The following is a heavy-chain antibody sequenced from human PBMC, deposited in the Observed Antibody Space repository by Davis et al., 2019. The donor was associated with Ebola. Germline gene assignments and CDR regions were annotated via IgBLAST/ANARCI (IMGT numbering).Heavy chain of an antibody. CDR1: DGSISNYY. J-gene: IGHJ4*02. Sequence: SETLSLTCTVSDGSISNYYWSWIRQPPGKGLEWIGYIYYSGSTSYHPSLKSRVTISLDTSRTQFSLKLSSVTAADTAVYYCARGNGDYVLFDFWGPGTLVTVSS. CDR2: IYYSGST. V-gene: IGHV4-59*01. D-gene: IGHD4-17*01. CDR3: ARGNGDYVLFDF.